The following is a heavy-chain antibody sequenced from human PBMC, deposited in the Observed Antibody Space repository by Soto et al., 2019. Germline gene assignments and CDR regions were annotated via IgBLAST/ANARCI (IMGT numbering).Heavy chain of an antibody. CDR2: MYNTGST. Sequence: SETLSLTCTFSGGSISGYYWSLIRQPPGKGLEWIGYMYNTGSTVYNPSFKSRVTISVDTSKNQFSLKLNSVTAADTAVYYCARDLWGYCGTDCYPLDVWGQGTTGTVSS. J-gene: IGHJ6*02. V-gene: IGHV4-59*01. CDR3: ARDLWGYCGTDCYPLDV. CDR1: GGSISGYY. D-gene: IGHD2-21*02.